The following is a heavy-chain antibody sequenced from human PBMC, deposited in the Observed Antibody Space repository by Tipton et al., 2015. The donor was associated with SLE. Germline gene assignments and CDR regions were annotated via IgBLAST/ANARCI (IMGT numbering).Heavy chain of an antibody. CDR2: IYYSGNT. D-gene: IGHD2-2*01. Sequence: TLSLTCTVSGGSISGYFWSWIRQPPGKELEWIGYIYYSGNTKYNPSLKSRVTISVDTSKNHFSLNLTSVTAADTTAYYCARGGGTSSGRWFDPWGHGTLVTVSS. J-gene: IGHJ5*02. CDR3: ARGGGTSSGRWFDP. V-gene: IGHV4-59*12. CDR1: GGSISGYF.